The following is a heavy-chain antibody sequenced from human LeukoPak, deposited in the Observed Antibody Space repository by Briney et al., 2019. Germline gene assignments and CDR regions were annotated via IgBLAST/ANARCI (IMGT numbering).Heavy chain of an antibody. CDR1: GGSFSGYY. V-gene: IGHV4-34*01. Sequence: SETLSLTCAVYGGSFSGYYWSWIRQPPGKGLEWIGEINHSGSTNYNPSLKSRVTISVDTSKNQFSLKLSSVTAADTAVYYCAGSPGRYYYDSSGYYEGGGAFGIWGQGTMVTVSS. D-gene: IGHD3-22*01. CDR3: AGSPGRYYYDSSGYYEGGGAFGI. J-gene: IGHJ3*02. CDR2: INHSGST.